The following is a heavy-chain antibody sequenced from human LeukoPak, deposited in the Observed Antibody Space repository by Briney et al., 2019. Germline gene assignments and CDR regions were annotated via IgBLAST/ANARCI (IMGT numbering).Heavy chain of an antibody. D-gene: IGHD3-16*01. CDR3: ARADYDYLSGTYSFDL. CDR2: IYTSENT. Sequence: SETLSLTCTVSGGSFSSGSYYWNWIRQPAGKGLEWIGRIYTSENTNYNPNPSLKSRVTISVDTSKNQFSLKLSSVTAADTALYYCARADYDYLSGTYSFDLWGQGILVTVSS. CDR1: GGSFSSGSYY. J-gene: IGHJ5*02. V-gene: IGHV4-61*02.